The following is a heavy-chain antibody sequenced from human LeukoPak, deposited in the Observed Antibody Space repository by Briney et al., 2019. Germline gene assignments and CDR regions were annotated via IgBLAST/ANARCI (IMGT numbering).Heavy chain of an antibody. CDR1: GFTFSSYW. J-gene: IGHJ4*02. CDR3: ARAPGWRPERAYYFDY. V-gene: IGHV3-7*01. Sequence: PGGSLRLSCAASGFTFSSYWMSWVRQAPGKGLEWVANIKQDGSEKYYVDSVKGRFTISRDNAKNSLYLQMNSLRAEDTAVYYCARAPGWRPERAYYFDYWGQGTLVTVSS. D-gene: IGHD1-1*01. CDR2: IKQDGSEK.